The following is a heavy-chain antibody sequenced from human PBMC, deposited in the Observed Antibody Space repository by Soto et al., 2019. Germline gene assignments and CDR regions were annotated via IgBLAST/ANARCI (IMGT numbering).Heavy chain of an antibody. V-gene: IGHV3-23*01. CDR1: GFTFSSYA. D-gene: IGHD4-17*01. Sequence: GGSLRLSCAASGFTFSSYAMSWVRQAPGKGLEWVSAISGSGGSTYYADSVKGRFTISRDNSKNTLYLQMNSLRAEDTAVYYCAKHTHHSVTTRYNWFDPWGQGTLVTVSS. CDR3: AKHTHHSVTTRYNWFDP. J-gene: IGHJ5*02. CDR2: ISGSGGST.